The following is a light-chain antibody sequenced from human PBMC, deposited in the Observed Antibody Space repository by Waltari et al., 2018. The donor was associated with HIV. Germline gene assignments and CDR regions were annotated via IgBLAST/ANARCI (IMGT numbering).Light chain of an antibody. Sequence: DIQMTQSPSSLSAYVGDRVTSTCQASQDFSNYLNWYQQKPGKAPKLLLYDASNLETGVPSRFSGSGSGTDFTFTISSLQLEDIATYYCQQYDNLPLTFGGGTKVEIK. CDR3: QQYDNLPLT. J-gene: IGKJ4*01. V-gene: IGKV1-33*01. CDR2: DAS. CDR1: QDFSNY.